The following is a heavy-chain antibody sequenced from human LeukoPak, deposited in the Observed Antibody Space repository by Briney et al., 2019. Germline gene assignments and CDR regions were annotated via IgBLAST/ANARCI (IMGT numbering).Heavy chain of an antibody. J-gene: IGHJ4*02. Sequence: KASETLSLTCTVSGYSISNGYYWGWIRQPPGTGLEWIGSIYPSGSTFYNPSLKSRVTISVDTSKNQFSLKLSSVTAADTAVYYCARDYYDTSVYLGHWGQGTLVTVSS. CDR2: IYPSGST. D-gene: IGHD3-22*01. CDR3: ARDYYDTSVYLGH. V-gene: IGHV4-38-2*02. CDR1: GYSISNGYY.